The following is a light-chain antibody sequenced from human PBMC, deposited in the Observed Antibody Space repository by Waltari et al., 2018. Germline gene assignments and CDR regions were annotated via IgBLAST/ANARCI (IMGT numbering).Light chain of an antibody. CDR2: GAS. J-gene: IGKJ1*01. Sequence: EIVLTQSPGTLSLSPGERDTFSCRASQSVRGSLAWYQQQGGQAPRILIYGASSRATGMRDRFRGSGSGTDFRLTISSLEPEDFAVYYCQHYVRLPATFGQGTKVEIK. CDR3: QHYVRLPAT. V-gene: IGKV3-20*01. CDR1: QSVRGS.